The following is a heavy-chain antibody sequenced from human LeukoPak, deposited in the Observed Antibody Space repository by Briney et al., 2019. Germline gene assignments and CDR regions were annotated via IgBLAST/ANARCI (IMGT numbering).Heavy chain of an antibody. CDR3: ARAFFRQLADY. J-gene: IGHJ4*02. D-gene: IGHD2/OR15-2a*01. CDR2: ISYDGSNK. CDR1: GFTFSSYA. Sequence: PGRSLRLACAASGFTFSSYAMHWVRQAPGKGLEWVAVISYDGSNKYYADSVKGRFTISRDNSKNTLYLQMNSLRAEDTAVYYCARAFFRQLADYWGQGTLVTVSS. V-gene: IGHV3-30*04.